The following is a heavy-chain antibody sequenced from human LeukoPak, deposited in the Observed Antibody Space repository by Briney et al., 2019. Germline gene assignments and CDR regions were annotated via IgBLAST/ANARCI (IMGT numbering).Heavy chain of an antibody. CDR2: ISAYNGNT. J-gene: IGHJ4*02. Sequence: GASVKVSCKASGYTFTSYGISWVRQAPGQGLEWMGWISAYNGNTNYAQKLQGRVTMTTDTSTSTAYMELRSLRSDDTAVYYCARASFGDFWSGYYTVFDYWGQGTLVTVSS. CDR3: ARASFGDFWSGYYTVFDY. CDR1: GYTFTSYG. V-gene: IGHV1-18*01. D-gene: IGHD3-3*01.